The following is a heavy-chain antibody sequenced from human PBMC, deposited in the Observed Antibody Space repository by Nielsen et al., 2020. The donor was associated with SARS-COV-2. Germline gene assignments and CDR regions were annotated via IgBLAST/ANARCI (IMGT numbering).Heavy chain of an antibody. CDR2: INPNSGGT. Sequence: ASVKVSCKASGYTFTGYYMHWVRQAPGQGLEWMGRINPNSGGTDYSQRFQGRVTMTRDTSISTAYMELSRLTSDDTAVYYCARDVGNYYGSGSRLYNWFDPWGQGTLVTVSS. J-gene: IGHJ5*02. V-gene: IGHV1-2*06. CDR1: GYTFTGYY. CDR3: ARDVGNYYGSGSRLYNWFDP. D-gene: IGHD3-10*01.